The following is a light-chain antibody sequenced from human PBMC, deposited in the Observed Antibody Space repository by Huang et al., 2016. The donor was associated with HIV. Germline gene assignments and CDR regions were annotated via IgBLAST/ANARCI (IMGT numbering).Light chain of an antibody. CDR1: QSVNNK. CDR2: DAS. V-gene: IGKV3-15*01. Sequence: EVVMTQSPVTLSVSPGERAILSCRASQSVNNKLAWFQQKPGQAPRLLIHDASIRATGIPDRFSGSGSGTEFTLTISSLQSEDFAVYYCQQYNNWPPWTFGQGTKVEIK. CDR3: QQYNNWPPWT. J-gene: IGKJ1*01.